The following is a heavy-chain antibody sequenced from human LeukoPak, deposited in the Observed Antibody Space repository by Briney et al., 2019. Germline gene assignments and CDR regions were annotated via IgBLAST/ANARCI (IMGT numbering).Heavy chain of an antibody. Sequence: GSLRLSCTVSGASISSYYWSWIRQPPGKGLEWIGYIYTSGSTNYNPSLKSRVTISVDTSKNQFSLKLSSVTAADTAVYYCARLGYSYGYLGGDWFDPWGQGTLVTVSS. CDR1: GASISSYY. V-gene: IGHV4-4*09. J-gene: IGHJ5*02. CDR2: IYTSGST. CDR3: ARLGYSYGYLGGDWFDP. D-gene: IGHD5-18*01.